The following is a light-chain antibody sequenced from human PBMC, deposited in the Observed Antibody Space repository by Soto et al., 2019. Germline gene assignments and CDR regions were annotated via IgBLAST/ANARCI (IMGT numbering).Light chain of an antibody. CDR2: EAS. CDR3: SSYTSSSTGV. CDR1: STDFVSYNR. J-gene: IGLJ1*01. V-gene: IGLV2-18*02. Sequence: QSALTQPPSVSGSPGQSVTISCTGTSTDFVSYNRVSWYQQPPGTAPKLIIYEASNRPSGVPGRFSGSKSGNTASLTISGLQAADEADYYCSSYTSSSTGVFGTGTKVTVL.